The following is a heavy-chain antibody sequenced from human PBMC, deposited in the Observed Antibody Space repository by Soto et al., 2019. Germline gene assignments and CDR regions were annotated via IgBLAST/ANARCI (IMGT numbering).Heavy chain of an antibody. J-gene: IGHJ4*02. Sequence: GXSVKVSWKASGYTFSYYYIHWVRQAPGQGLEWMGWINPNSGGTKYAPKFQGGVTMTRDTSITTAYMELRRLRSGDTAVYYCAREPATAKPEGVDFWGQGTLVTVSS. CDR1: GYTFSYYY. D-gene: IGHD1-1*01. CDR2: INPNSGGT. V-gene: IGHV1-2*02. CDR3: AREPATAKPEGVDF.